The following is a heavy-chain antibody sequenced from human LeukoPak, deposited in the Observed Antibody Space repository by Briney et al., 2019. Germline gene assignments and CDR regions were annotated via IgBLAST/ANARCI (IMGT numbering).Heavy chain of an antibody. CDR1: GYSFTSYW. J-gene: IGHJ3*02. Sequence: GESLKISCKGSGYSFTSYWIGWVRQMPGKGLEWMGIIYPGDSDARYSPSFQGQVTISADKSISTAYLQWSSLKASDTAMYYCARPPPHYYDSSGYSAFDIWGQGTMVTVSS. D-gene: IGHD3-22*01. CDR2: IYPGDSDA. CDR3: ARPPPHYYDSSGYSAFDI. V-gene: IGHV5-51*01.